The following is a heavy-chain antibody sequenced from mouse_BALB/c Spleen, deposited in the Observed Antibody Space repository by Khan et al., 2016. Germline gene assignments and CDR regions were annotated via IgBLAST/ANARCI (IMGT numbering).Heavy chain of an antibody. J-gene: IGHJ2*01. CDR3: ARDQGGNYFDY. CDR1: GFSLTSYG. Sequence: QMQLEESGPGLVAPSQSLSITCTVSGFSLTSYGVHWVRQPPGKGLEWLGVIWTGGSTNYNSALMSRLSISKDNSTSQVFLKMSSLQTENTAMDYCARDQGGNYFDYWGQGTTLTVSS. V-gene: IGHV2-9*02. CDR2: IWTGGST. D-gene: IGHD3-2*02.